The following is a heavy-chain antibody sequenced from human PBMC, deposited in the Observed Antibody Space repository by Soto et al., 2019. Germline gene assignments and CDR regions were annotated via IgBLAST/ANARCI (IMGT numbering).Heavy chain of an antibody. V-gene: IGHV3-23*01. J-gene: IGHJ3*02. CDR3: AIFGVVITHDAFDI. CDR1: GFTFSSYA. D-gene: IGHD3-3*01. CDR2: ISGSGGST. Sequence: PGGSLRLSCAASGFTFSSYAMSWVRQAPGKGLEWVSAISGSGGSTYYAESVKGRFTISRDNAKNSLYLQMNSLRDEDTSVYYCAIFGVVITHDAFDIWGQGTMVTVSS.